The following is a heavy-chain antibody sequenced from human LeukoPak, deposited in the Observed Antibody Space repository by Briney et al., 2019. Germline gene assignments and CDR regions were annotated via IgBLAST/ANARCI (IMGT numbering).Heavy chain of an antibody. CDR3: ATGSGSYSDAFDI. J-gene: IGHJ3*02. V-gene: IGHV1-24*01. CDR1: GYTLTELS. Sequence: ASVKVSCKVSGYTLTELSMHWVRQAPGKGLEWMGGFDPEDGETIYAQKFQGRVTMTEDTSTDTAYMELSSLRSEDPAVYYCATGSGSYSDAFDIWGQGTMVTVSS. CDR2: FDPEDGET. D-gene: IGHD3-10*01.